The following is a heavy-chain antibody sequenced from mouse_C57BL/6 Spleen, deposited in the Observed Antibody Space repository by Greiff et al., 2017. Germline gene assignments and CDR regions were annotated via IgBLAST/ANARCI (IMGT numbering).Heavy chain of an antibody. CDR3: ASWDWYFDV. D-gene: IGHD4-1*01. CDR2: IYPGDGDT. Sequence: QVQLKQSGPELVKPGASVKISCKASGYAFSSSWMNWVKQRPGKGLEGIGRIYPGDGDTNYNGKFKGKATLTADNSSSKAYMHLSSLTSEVSAVYFCASWDWYFDVWGTGTTVTVSS. V-gene: IGHV1-82*01. CDR1: GYAFSSSW. J-gene: IGHJ1*03.